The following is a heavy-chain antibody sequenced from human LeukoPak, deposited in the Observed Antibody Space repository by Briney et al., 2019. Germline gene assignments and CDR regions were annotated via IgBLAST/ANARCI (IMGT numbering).Heavy chain of an antibody. Sequence: PGGSLRLSCAASGFTFSSYAMSWVRQAPGKGLEWVSAISGSGGSTYYADSVKGRFTTSRDNAKNTLYLQMNSLRAEDTAVYYCAREFGSSRYFDYWGQGIPVTVSS. CDR2: ISGSGGST. D-gene: IGHD2-15*01. CDR3: AREFGSSRYFDY. J-gene: IGHJ4*02. V-gene: IGHV3-23*01. CDR1: GFTFSSYA.